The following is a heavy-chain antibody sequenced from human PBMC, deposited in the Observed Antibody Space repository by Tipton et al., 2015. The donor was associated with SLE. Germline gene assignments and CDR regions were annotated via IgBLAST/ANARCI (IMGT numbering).Heavy chain of an antibody. CDR2: ISYSGST. V-gene: IGHV4-61*05. CDR1: GCSISSSSYY. J-gene: IGHJ5*02. CDR3: ARDEVGYSSNWWNWFDP. D-gene: IGHD6-13*01. Sequence: TLSLTCTVSGCSISSSSYYWGWIRQPPGKGLEWIGYISYSGSTNYSPSLKSRVTISVDTSKNQFSLKLSSVTAADTAVYYCARDEVGYSSNWWNWFDPWGQGTLVTVSS.